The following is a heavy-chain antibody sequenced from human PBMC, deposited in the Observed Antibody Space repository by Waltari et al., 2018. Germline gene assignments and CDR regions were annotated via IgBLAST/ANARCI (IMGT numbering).Heavy chain of an antibody. CDR2: IYYSGST. CDR3: ARHGPKLLHVAFDI. Sequence: QLQLQESGPGLVKPSETLSLTCTVSGGSISSSSYYWGWIRQPPGKGLELIGIIYYSGSTYYNPSLKSRVTISVDTSKNQFSLKLSSVTAADTAVYYCARHGPKLLHVAFDIWGQGTMVTVSS. J-gene: IGHJ3*02. CDR1: GGSISSSSYY. V-gene: IGHV4-39*01. D-gene: IGHD1-26*01.